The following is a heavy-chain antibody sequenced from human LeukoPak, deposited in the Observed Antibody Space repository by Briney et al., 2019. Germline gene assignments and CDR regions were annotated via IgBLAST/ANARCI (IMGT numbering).Heavy chain of an antibody. V-gene: IGHV3-15*01. Sequence: PGVSLRLSCAASGFTFSNAWMSWVRQAPGKGLEWVGRIKSKTDGGTTDYAAPVKGRFTISSDDSKNTLYLQVNSLKTEDTAVYYCTTAGYGYGRHYYYYGMDVWGQGTTVTVSS. D-gene: IGHD5-18*01. CDR3: TTAGYGYGRHYYYYGMDV. CDR1: GFTFSNAW. J-gene: IGHJ6*02. CDR2: IKSKTDGGTT.